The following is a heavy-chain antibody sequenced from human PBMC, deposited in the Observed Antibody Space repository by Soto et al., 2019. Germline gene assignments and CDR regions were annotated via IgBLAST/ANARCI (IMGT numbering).Heavy chain of an antibody. CDR1: GGSISSGDYY. J-gene: IGHJ5*02. CDR2: IYYSGGT. D-gene: IGHD3-16*01. CDR3: ARASTGELWVYANWFDP. V-gene: IGHV4-30-4*01. Sequence: SETLSLACTVSGGSISSGDYYWGWIRQPPGKGLEWIGFIYYSGGTYYKPSLKSRVTISVDTSMNKFSLNLSSVTAADTAVYYCARASTGELWVYANWFDPWGPGTLVTVSS.